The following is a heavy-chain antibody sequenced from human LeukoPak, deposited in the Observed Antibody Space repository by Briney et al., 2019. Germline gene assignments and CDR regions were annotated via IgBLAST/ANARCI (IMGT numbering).Heavy chain of an antibody. Sequence: PGGSLRLSCAASGFTFSSYGMHWVRQAPGKGLEWVAVISYDGSNKYYADSVKGRFTISRDNPKNTLYLQMNSLRAEDTAVYYCALRGSSWGNWGQGTLVTVSS. CDR3: ALRGSSWGN. D-gene: IGHD6-13*01. V-gene: IGHV3-30*03. CDR1: GFTFSSYG. CDR2: ISYDGSNK. J-gene: IGHJ4*02.